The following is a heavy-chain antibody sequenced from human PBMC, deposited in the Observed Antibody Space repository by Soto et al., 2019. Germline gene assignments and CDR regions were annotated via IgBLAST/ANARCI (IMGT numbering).Heavy chain of an antibody. Sequence: GGSLRLSCAASGFTFSSYAMSWVRQAPGKGLEWVSAISGSGGSTYYADSVKGRFTISRDNSKNTLYLQMNSLRAEDTAVYYCAKDWANWNYDRIWFDPWGQGTLVTVSS. D-gene: IGHD1-7*01. CDR1: GFTFSSYA. CDR3: AKDWANWNYDRIWFDP. J-gene: IGHJ5*02. CDR2: ISGSGGST. V-gene: IGHV3-23*01.